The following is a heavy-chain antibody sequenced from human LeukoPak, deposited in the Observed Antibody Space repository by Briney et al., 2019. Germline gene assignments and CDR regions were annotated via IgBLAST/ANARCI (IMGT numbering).Heavy chain of an antibody. V-gene: IGHV4-38-2*01. J-gene: IGHJ4*02. CDR2: VYHTGST. CDR1: GYSISRGYY. CDR3: ARAGWIITSGIDY. D-gene: IGHD3-10*01. Sequence: SETLSLTCAVSGYSISRGYYWALIRQPPGKGLEWIGTVYHTGSTYYNPSLDSRVTISVDTSKNEFSLNLKSVTAADTAVYYCARAGWIITSGIDYRDQGALVTVSS.